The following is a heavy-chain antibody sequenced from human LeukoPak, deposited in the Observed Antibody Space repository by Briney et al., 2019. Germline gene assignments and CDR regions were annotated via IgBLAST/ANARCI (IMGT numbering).Heavy chain of an antibody. V-gene: IGHV1-46*01. CDR1: GYTFSNFY. Sequence: ASVKVSCKASGYTFSNFYMNWVRQAPGQGLEWMGILNPSGGSTRYAQKFQGRVTMTRETSTSTVYMELSSLRYEDTAVYYCARGSSSGAYYFDYWGQGALVTVSS. CDR2: LNPSGGST. J-gene: IGHJ4*02. D-gene: IGHD3-22*01. CDR3: ARGSSSGAYYFDY.